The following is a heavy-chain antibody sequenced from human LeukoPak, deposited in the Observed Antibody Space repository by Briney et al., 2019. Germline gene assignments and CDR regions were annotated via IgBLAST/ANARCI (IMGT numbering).Heavy chain of an antibody. CDR3: AKSGPATAIPLPYYYGMDV. D-gene: IGHD2-2*02. V-gene: IGHV3-30*18. CDR1: GFTFSSYG. J-gene: IGHJ6*02. Sequence: GRSLRLSCAASGFTFSSYGMHWVRQAPGKGLEWVAVISYDGSNKYYADSVKGRFTISRDNSKNTLYLQMNSLRAEDTAVYYCAKSGPATAIPLPYYYGMDVWGQGTTVTVS. CDR2: ISYDGSNK.